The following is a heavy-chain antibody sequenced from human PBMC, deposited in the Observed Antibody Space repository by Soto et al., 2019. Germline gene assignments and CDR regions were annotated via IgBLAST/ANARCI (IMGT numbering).Heavy chain of an antibody. Sequence: EVQLVESGGDLVQPGGSLRLSCVASGFSFSNYWMSWVRQAPGKGLEWVAHINQNGSEKYYVDSVEGRFTISRDNAKKSLDLHMSTLRAEDTAVYYCATDILDYWGQGTLVTASS. CDR1: GFSFSNYW. CDR3: ATDILDY. V-gene: IGHV3-7*05. J-gene: IGHJ4*02. CDR2: INQNGSEK.